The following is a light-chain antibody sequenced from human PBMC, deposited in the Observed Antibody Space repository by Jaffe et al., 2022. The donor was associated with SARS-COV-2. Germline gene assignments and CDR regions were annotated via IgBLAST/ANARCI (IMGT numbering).Light chain of an antibody. V-gene: IGLV3-19*01. CDR1: SLRTNY. Sequence: SSELTQDPAVSVALGQTVRITCQGDSLRTNYATWYQQKPGQAPVRVIYGKNNRPSGIPDRFSGSSSGSTASLTITGAQAEDEADYYCNSRVSSGDPVVFGGGTKLTVL. CDR3: NSRVSSGDPVV. J-gene: IGLJ2*01. CDR2: GKN.